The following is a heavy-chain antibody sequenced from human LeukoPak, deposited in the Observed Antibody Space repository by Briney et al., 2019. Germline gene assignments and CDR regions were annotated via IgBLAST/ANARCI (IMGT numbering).Heavy chain of an antibody. CDR1: GYTFTGYY. D-gene: IGHD2-15*01. V-gene: IGHV1-2*02. Sequence: ASVKVSCKASGYTFTGYYMHWVRQAPGQGLEWMGWINPNSGGTNYAQKFQGRVTMTRDTSISTAYMELSRLRSDDTAVYYCARDRRCCSGGSCYSTYYYYYYMDVWGKGTTVTVSS. J-gene: IGHJ6*03. CDR2: INPNSGGT. CDR3: ARDRRCCSGGSCYSTYYYYYYMDV.